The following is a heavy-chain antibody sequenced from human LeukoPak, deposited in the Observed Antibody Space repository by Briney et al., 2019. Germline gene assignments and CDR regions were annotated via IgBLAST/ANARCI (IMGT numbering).Heavy chain of an antibody. V-gene: IGHV3-30*02. CDR1: GFTFSTYG. CDR3: AKGATVTPDYYYYYMDV. J-gene: IGHJ6*03. Sequence: GRSLRLSCAASGFTFSTYGMHWVRQAPGKGLEWVAFIRYDGSNKYYVDSVKGRFTISRDNSKNTLYLQMNSLRAEDTAVYYCAKGATVTPDYYYYYMDVWGKGTTVTVSS. D-gene: IGHD4-17*01. CDR2: IRYDGSNK.